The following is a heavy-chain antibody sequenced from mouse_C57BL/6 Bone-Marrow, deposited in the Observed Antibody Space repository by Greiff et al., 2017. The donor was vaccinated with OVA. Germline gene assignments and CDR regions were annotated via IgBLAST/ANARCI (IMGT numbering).Heavy chain of an antibody. J-gene: IGHJ3*01. Sequence: DVHLVESGEGLVKPGGSLKLSCAASGFTFSSYAMSWVRQTPEKRLEWVAYISSGGDYIYYADTVKGRFTLSRDNARNTLYLQMSSLKSEDTAMYYCTRVRIYYYGSSFAYWGQGTLVTVSA. CDR2: ISSGGDYI. D-gene: IGHD1-1*01. CDR1: GFTFSSYA. V-gene: IGHV5-9-1*02. CDR3: TRVRIYYYGSSFAY.